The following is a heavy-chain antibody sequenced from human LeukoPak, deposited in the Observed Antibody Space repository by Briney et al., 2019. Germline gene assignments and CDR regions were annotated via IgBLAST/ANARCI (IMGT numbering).Heavy chain of an antibody. V-gene: IGHV3-30*18. CDR1: GFTFSSYG. J-gene: IGHJ5*02. D-gene: IGHD4-11*01. Sequence: GGSLRLSCAASGFTFSSYGIHWVRQAPGKGLEWVAVISYDGSNKFYADSVKGRFTISRDNSKNTLFLQMNSLRPEDTAVYYCAKDWGGATVTNWFDPWGQGTLVTVSS. CDR2: ISYDGSNK. CDR3: AKDWGGATVTNWFDP.